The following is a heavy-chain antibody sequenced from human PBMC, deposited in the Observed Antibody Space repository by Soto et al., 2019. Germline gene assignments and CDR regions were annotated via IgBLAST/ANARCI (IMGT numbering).Heavy chain of an antibody. CDR1: RGTFSSYA. J-gene: IGHJ6*02. CDR3: ARGEWIQLWFPYYYYGMDV. CDR2: IIPIFGTA. Sequence: QVQLVQSGAEVKKPGSSVKVSCKASRGTFSSYAISWVRQAPGQGLEWMGGIIPIFGTANYAQKFQGRVTITADESTSTAYMELSSLRSEDTAVYYCARGEWIQLWFPYYYYGMDVWGQGTTVTVSS. V-gene: IGHV1-69*01. D-gene: IGHD5-18*01.